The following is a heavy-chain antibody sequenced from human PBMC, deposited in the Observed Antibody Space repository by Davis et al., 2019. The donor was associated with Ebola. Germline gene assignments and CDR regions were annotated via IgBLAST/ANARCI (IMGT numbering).Heavy chain of an antibody. CDR3: ARLMGRVGSSSYRFFDN. D-gene: IGHD6-6*01. CDR2: IWPGDSDT. CDR1: GYSFTSYW. Sequence: GESLKISCKGSGYSFTSYWIGWVRQMPGKGLEWMGIIWPGDSDTRYSPSFQGQVTISADKSISTAYLQWSSLKASDTAMYHCARLMGRVGSSSYRFFDNWGQGTLVTVSS. V-gene: IGHV5-51*01. J-gene: IGHJ4*02.